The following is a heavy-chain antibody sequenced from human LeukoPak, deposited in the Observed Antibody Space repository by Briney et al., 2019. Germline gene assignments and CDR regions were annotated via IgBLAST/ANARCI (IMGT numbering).Heavy chain of an antibody. D-gene: IGHD1-26*01. CDR2: ISGTGDRT. CDR1: GFTFDTTD. Sequence: PGGSLRLSCAASGFTFDTTDMIWVRQAPGKGPEWLSCISGTGDRTYYADSVRGRFTISRDNSKNMLYLQMTSLRVEDTATYYCVKNSGSWSFWGRGTLAAVSS. V-gene: IGHV3-23*01. CDR3: VKNSGSWSF. J-gene: IGHJ4*02.